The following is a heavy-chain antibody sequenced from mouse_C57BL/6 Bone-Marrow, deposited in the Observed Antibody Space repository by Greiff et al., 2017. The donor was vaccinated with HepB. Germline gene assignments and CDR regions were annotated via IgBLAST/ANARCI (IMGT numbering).Heavy chain of an antibody. J-gene: IGHJ2*01. CDR2: IDPSDSYT. D-gene: IGHD1-1*01. CDR1: GYTFTSYW. Sequence: QVQLKQPGAELVMPGASVKLSCKASGYTFTSYWMPWVKQRPGQGLEWIGEIDPSDSYTNYNQKFKGKSTLTVDKSSSTAYMQLSSLTSEDSAVYYCARETNYYGSSFYYFDYWGQGTTLTVSS. V-gene: IGHV1-69*01. CDR3: ARETNYYGSSFYYFDY.